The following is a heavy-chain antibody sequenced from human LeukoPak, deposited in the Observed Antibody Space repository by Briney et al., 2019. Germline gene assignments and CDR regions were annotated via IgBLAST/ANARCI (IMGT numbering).Heavy chain of an antibody. CDR2: IYYSGST. CDR3: ARDPVGATLLGGAFDI. J-gene: IGHJ3*02. CDR1: GGSISSYY. Sequence: SETLSLTCTVSGGSISSYYWSWIRQPPGKGLEWIGYIYYSGSTNYNPPLKSRVTISVDTSKNQFSLKLSSVTAADTAVYYCARDPVGATLLGGAFDIWGQGTMVTVSS. D-gene: IGHD1-26*01. V-gene: IGHV4-59*01.